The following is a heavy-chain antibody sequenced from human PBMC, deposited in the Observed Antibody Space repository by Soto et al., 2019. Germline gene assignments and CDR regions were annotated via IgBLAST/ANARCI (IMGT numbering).Heavy chain of an antibody. Sequence: QVQLVESGGGLVQPGGSLRLSCEASGITFSDHYMTWIRQAPGKGLEWISYISGTAGTIYYADSVKGRFTISRDNAKNSLFLQLTSLTAEDTAVYYCARAPYYGSGTYYYSALDVWGQGTTVTVSS. CDR3: ARAPYYGSGTYYYSALDV. D-gene: IGHD3-10*01. V-gene: IGHV3-11*01. CDR2: ISGTAGTI. J-gene: IGHJ6*02. CDR1: GITFSDHY.